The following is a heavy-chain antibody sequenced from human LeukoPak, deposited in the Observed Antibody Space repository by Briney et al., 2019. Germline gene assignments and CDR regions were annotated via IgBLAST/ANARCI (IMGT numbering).Heavy chain of an antibody. CDR1: GFTFSYYS. Sequence: PGGSLRLSCAASGFTFSYYSMNWVRQAPGKGLEWVSYISSFSGTIYYAESVKGRFTISRDNSQSTLYLHMNSLSTEDTALYYCARAVPAPGTPENAFDIWGQGTLVTVSS. D-gene: IGHD6-13*01. V-gene: IGHV3-48*01. CDR2: ISSFSGTI. CDR3: ARAVPAPGTPENAFDI. J-gene: IGHJ3*02.